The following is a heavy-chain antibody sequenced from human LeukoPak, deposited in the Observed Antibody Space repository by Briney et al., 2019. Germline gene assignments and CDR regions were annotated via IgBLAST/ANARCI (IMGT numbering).Heavy chain of an antibody. D-gene: IGHD6-19*01. Sequence: SETLSLTCTVSGGSISSYDWSWIRQPPGKGLEWIGYIYYRGSTKYNPSLKSRVTISGDTSKNQFSLKLSSVTAADTAVYYCARPYSSGWYGAFDIWGQGTVVTVSS. CDR2: IYYRGST. V-gene: IGHV4-59*01. CDR3: ARPYSSGWYGAFDI. J-gene: IGHJ3*02. CDR1: GGSISSYD.